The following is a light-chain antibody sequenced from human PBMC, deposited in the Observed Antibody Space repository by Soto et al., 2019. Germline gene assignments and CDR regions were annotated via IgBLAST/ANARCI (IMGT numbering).Light chain of an antibody. CDR1: QSVNSN. CDR3: QQYNNWPPLT. V-gene: IGKV3-15*01. Sequence: EIVLTQSPGTLSVSPRERATLSCRASQSVNSNLAWYQQKPGQAPRLLIYGASTRATGIPARFSGSGSGTEFTLTISSLQSEDFAVYYCQQYNNWPPLTFGGGTKVDIK. J-gene: IGKJ4*01. CDR2: GAS.